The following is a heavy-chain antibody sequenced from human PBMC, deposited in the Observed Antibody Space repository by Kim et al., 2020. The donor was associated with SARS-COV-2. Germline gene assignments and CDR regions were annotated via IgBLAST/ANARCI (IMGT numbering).Heavy chain of an antibody. D-gene: IGHD2-2*01. Sequence: ASVKVSCKASGYTFTGYYMHWVRQAPGQGLEWMGWINPNSGGTNYAQKFQGRVTMTRDTSISTAYMELSRLRSDDTAVYYCATERVVVPAAGGGIPYFDYWGQGTLVTVSS. J-gene: IGHJ4*02. V-gene: IGHV1-2*02. CDR1: GYTFTGYY. CDR3: ATERVVVPAAGGGIPYFDY. CDR2: INPNSGGT.